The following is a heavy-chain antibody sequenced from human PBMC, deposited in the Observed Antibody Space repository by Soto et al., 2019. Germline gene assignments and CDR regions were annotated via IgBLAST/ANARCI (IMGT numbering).Heavy chain of an antibody. V-gene: IGHV1-58*01. CDR3: AAAYGYYDSSGYYPYYFDY. J-gene: IGHJ4*02. CDR2: IVVGSGNT. Sequence: GGSLRLSCAASGFPFTSSAVQWVRQARGQRLEWIGWIVVGSGNTNYAQKFQERVTITRDMSTSTAYMELSSLRSEDTAVYYCAAAYGYYDSSGYYPYYFDYWGQGTLVTVS. D-gene: IGHD3-22*01. CDR1: GFPFTSSA.